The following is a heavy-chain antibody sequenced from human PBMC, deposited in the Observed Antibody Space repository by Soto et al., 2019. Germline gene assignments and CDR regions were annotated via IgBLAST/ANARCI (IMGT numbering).Heavy chain of an antibody. CDR1: GGSISSGGYY. V-gene: IGHV4-31*03. J-gene: IGHJ5*02. CDR2: IYYSGTT. Sequence: QVQLQESGPGLVKPSETLSLTCTVSGGSISSGGYYWGWIRQHPGQGLEWIGYIYYSGTTYYNPSLKSRVTSSVETSKNQLSRNLGSASSADTALYYCATCSLLGLPAPGFDHWGRGTLVTVSS. D-gene: IGHD3-10*02. CDR3: ATCSLLGLPAPGFDH.